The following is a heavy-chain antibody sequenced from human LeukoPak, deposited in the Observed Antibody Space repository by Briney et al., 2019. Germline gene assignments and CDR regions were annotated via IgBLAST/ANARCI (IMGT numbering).Heavy chain of an antibody. CDR1: GFTFSSYA. CDR3: AEESGYSYGNYFDY. D-gene: IGHD5-18*01. Sequence: GGSLRPSCAASGFTFSSYAMSWVRQAPGKGLEWVSAISGSGGSTYYADSVKGRFTISRDNSKNTLYLQMNSLRAEDTAVYYCAEESGYSYGNYFDYWGQGTLVTVSS. J-gene: IGHJ4*02. V-gene: IGHV3-23*01. CDR2: ISGSGGST.